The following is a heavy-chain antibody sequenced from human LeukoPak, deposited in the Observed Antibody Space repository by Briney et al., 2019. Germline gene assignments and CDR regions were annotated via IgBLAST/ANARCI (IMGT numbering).Heavy chain of an antibody. J-gene: IGHJ5*02. V-gene: IGHV4-39*07. CDR1: GGSISSSSYY. CDR3: ARVVYRGENWFDP. D-gene: IGHD3-10*01. CDR2: IYYSGST. Sequence: SETLSLTCTVSGGSISSSSYYWGWIRQPPGKGLEWIGSIYYSGSTYYNPSLKSRVTISVDTSKNQFSLKLSSVTAADTAVYYCARVVYRGENWFDPWGQGTLVTVSS.